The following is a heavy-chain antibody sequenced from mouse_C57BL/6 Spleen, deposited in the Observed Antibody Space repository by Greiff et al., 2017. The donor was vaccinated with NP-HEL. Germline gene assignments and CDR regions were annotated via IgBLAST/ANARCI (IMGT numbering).Heavy chain of an antibody. CDR1: GYTFTSYT. V-gene: IGHV1-4*01. J-gene: IGHJ2*01. CDR3: ARDGKRNYFDY. D-gene: IGHD2-1*01. Sequence: VQLQQSGAELARPGASVKMSCKASGYTFTSYTMHWVKQRPGQGLEWIGYINPSSGYTKYNQKFKDKATLTADKSSSTAYMQLSSLTSEDSAVYYCARDGKRNYFDYWGQGTTLTVSS. CDR2: INPSSGYT.